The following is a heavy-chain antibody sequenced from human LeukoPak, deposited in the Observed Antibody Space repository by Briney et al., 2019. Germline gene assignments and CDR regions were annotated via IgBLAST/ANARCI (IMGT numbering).Heavy chain of an antibody. J-gene: IGHJ4*02. CDR1: GYTFTGYY. CDR2: INPNSGGT. CDR3: ARVTSGRRYFDY. D-gene: IGHD1-14*01. Sequence: ASVKVSCKASGYTFTGYYMHWVRQAPGQGLEWMGWINPNSGGTNYAQKFQGRVTMTRDTSISTAYMELSRLRSDDIAVYYCARVTSGRRYFDYWGQGTLVTVSS. V-gene: IGHV1-2*02.